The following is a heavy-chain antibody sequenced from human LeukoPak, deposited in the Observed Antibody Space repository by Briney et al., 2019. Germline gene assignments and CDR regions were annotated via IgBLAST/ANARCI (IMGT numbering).Heavy chain of an antibody. CDR1: GFTFSSYG. V-gene: IGHV3-30*02. CDR2: IRYDGSNK. D-gene: IGHD3-10*01. Sequence: GGSLRLSCAASGFTFSSYGMHWVRQAPGKGLEWVAFIRYDGSNKYYADSVKGRFTISGDNSKNTLYLQMNSLRAEDTAVYYCAKDQYYYGSGSDYWGQGTLVTVSS. J-gene: IGHJ4*02. CDR3: AKDQYYYGSGSDY.